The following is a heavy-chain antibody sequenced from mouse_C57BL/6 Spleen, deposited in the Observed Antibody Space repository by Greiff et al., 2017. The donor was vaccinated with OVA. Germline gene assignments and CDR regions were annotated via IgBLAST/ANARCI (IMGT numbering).Heavy chain of an antibody. Sequence: VKVVESGAELARPGASVKLSCKASGYTFTSYGISWVKQRTGQGLEWIGEIYPRSGNTYYNEKFKGKATLTADKSSSTAYMELRSLTSEDSAVYFCARDSSGYDAMDYWGQGTSVTVSS. J-gene: IGHJ4*01. D-gene: IGHD3-2*02. V-gene: IGHV1-81*01. CDR1: GYTFTSYG. CDR2: IYPRSGNT. CDR3: ARDSSGYDAMDY.